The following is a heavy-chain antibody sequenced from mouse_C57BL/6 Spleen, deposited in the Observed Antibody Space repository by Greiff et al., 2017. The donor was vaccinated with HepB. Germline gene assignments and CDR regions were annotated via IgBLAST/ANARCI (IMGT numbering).Heavy chain of an antibody. D-gene: IGHD1-1*01. CDR1: GYTFTGYW. V-gene: IGHV1-9*01. J-gene: IGHJ1*03. Sequence: VQGVESGAELMKPGASVKLSCKATGYTFTGYWIEWVKQRPGHGLEWIGEILPGSGSTNYNEKFKGKATFTADTSSNTAYMQLSSLTTEDSAIYYCARCKYYGSRVPGGDFDVWGTGTTVTVSS. CDR2: ILPGSGST. CDR3: ARCKYYGSRVPGGDFDV.